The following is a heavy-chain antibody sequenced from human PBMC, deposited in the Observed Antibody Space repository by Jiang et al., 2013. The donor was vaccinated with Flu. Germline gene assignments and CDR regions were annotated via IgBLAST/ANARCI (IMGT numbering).Heavy chain of an antibody. J-gene: IGHJ3*02. CDR1: GGSISDTTHF. CDR3: ARPRSSGWPYHDAFDI. D-gene: IGHD6-19*01. CDR2: IYYSGST. Sequence: LLKPSETLSLTCTVSGGSISDTTHFWGWIRQPPGKGLEWIGTIYYSGSTYYNPSLRSRVTISVDTSKNQFSLKLPSVTAADTAVYYCARPRSSGWPYHDAFDIWGQGTMVTVSS. V-gene: IGHV4-39*01.